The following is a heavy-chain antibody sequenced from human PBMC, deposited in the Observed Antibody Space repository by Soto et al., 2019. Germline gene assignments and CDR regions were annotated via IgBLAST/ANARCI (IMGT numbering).Heavy chain of an antibody. V-gene: IGHV3-30*18. CDR1: GFTFSSTG. CDR3: AKDWGIAVAAH. Sequence: QVQLVESGGGVVQPGGALRLSCAASGFTFSSTGMHWVRQAPGKGLEWVAVISHDGGNKYYGDSVKRRFTISRDNSKNTLYLQMNSLRADDTAVYYCAKDWGIAVAAHWGQGTLVTVSS. J-gene: IGHJ4*02. D-gene: IGHD6-19*01. CDR2: ISHDGGNK.